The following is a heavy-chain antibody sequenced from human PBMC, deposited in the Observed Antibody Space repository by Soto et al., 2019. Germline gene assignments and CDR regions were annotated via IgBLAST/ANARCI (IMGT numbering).Heavy chain of an antibody. CDR3: ARVDYDILTGPYGFDY. CDR1: GYTFTSYG. V-gene: IGHV1-18*01. CDR2: ISAYNGNT. J-gene: IGHJ4*02. D-gene: IGHD3-9*01. Sequence: QVQLVQSGAEVKKPGASVKVSCKASGYTFTSYGISWVRQAPGQGLEWMGWISAYNGNTNYAQKLQGSVTMTTDTSTSTAYMELRRLRSDDTTVYYCARVDYDILTGPYGFDYWGQGTLVTVSS.